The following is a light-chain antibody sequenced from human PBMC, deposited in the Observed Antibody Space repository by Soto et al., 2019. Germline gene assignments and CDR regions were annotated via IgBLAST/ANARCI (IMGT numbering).Light chain of an antibody. CDR2: GVS. J-gene: IGKJ1*01. CDR3: QLYSGSPWT. Sequence: IVLTQSPGTLSLSPGERATLSCRASQSISHKYLAWYQQEPGQAPRLLIHGVSISATVIPDRFSGSGSGTNFTLTISRLEPEDFEVYYCQLYSGSPWTFGQGTKVEIK. V-gene: IGKV3-20*01. CDR1: QSISHKY.